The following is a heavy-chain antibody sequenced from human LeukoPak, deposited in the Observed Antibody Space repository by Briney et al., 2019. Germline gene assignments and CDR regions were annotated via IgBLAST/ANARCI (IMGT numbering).Heavy chain of an antibody. CDR3: AMGDGGYDYMDY. D-gene: IGHD5-12*01. J-gene: IGHJ4*02. CDR1: GFTFSNYW. V-gene: IGHV3-74*01. CDR2: INPDGSNT. Sequence: HPGGSLRLSCAASGFTFSNYWMHWVRQDPGKGLVWVSYINPDGSNTNYADSVKGRFTISRDNTKNTVYLQMNSLRAEDTALYYCAMGDGGYDYMDYWGQGTLVTVSS.